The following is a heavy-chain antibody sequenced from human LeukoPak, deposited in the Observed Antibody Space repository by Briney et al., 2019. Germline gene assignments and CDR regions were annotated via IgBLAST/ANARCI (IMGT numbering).Heavy chain of an antibody. D-gene: IGHD3-22*01. CDR2: INPNSGGT. J-gene: IGHJ4*02. V-gene: IGHV1-2*02. Sequence: ASVKVSCKASGYTFTGYYMHWVRQAPGQGLEWMGWINPNSGGTNYAQKFQGRVTMTRDTSISTAYMELSRLRSDDTAVYYCARPPPKAPLQYYYDSSGYQSVPGDYWGQGTLVTVSS. CDR1: GYTFTGYY. CDR3: ARPPPKAPLQYYYDSSGYQSVPGDY.